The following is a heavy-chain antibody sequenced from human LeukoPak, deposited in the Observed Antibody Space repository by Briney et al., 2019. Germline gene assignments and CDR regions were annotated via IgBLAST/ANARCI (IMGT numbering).Heavy chain of an antibody. CDR1: GSTFSSYA. Sequence: GGSLRLSCAASGSTFSSYATSWVRQAPGKGLEWVSAISGSGGSTYYADSVKGRFTISRDNSKNTLYLQMNSLRAEDTAVYYCAKDPASGGVVVIALDYWGQGTLVTVSS. D-gene: IGHD3-22*01. CDR3: AKDPASGGVVVIALDY. CDR2: ISGSGGST. J-gene: IGHJ4*02. V-gene: IGHV3-23*01.